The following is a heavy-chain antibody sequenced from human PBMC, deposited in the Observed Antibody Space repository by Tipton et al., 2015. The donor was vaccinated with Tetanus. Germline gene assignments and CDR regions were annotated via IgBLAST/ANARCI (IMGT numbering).Heavy chain of an antibody. V-gene: IGHV1-69-2*01. CDR3: STDINGEAY. D-gene: IGHD3-10*01. J-gene: IGHJ4*02. Sequence: QSGPEVKKPGATVKISCMVSGYTSIDYYIHWVQQAPGKGLEWMGLIDPEDGETVYAEKFQGRVTITADTSTDTAYMELRSLRFDDTATYYCSTDINGEAYWGQGTPVTVSS. CDR1: GYTSIDYY. CDR2: IDPEDGET.